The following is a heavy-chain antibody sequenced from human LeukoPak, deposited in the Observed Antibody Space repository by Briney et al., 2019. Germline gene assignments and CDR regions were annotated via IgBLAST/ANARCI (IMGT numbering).Heavy chain of an antibody. CDR1: GFTFSSYS. V-gene: IGHV3-21*01. D-gene: IGHD2/OR15-2a*01. Sequence: NPGGSLRLSCAASGFTFSSYSMNWVRQAPGKGLEWVSAISGDSRYIYYADSVRGRFTIPRDNAENSLYLQMNSLRVEDTAVYYCARERVTTTSFDYWGQGVLVTVSS. CDR2: ISGDSRYI. CDR3: ARERVTTTSFDY. J-gene: IGHJ4*02.